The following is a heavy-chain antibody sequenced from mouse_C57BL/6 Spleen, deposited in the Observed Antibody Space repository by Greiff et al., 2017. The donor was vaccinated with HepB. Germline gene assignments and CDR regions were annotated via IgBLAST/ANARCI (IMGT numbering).Heavy chain of an antibody. CDR3: ARNGDYDEGY. Sequence: QVQLKESGPELVKPGASVKISCKASGYAFSSSWMNWVKQRPGKGLEWIGRIYPGDGDTNYNGKFKGKATLTADKSSSTAYMQLSSLTSEDSAVYFCARNGDYDEGYWGQGTTLTVSS. J-gene: IGHJ2*01. V-gene: IGHV1-82*01. CDR2: IYPGDGDT. CDR1: GYAFSSSW. D-gene: IGHD2-4*01.